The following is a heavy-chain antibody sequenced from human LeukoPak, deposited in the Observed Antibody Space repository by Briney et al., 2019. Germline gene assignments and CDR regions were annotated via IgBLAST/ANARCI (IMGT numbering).Heavy chain of an antibody. J-gene: IGHJ4*02. D-gene: IGHD2-21*02. Sequence: GGSLSLSCATFGFTFSNHEMNWFRQAPGKGLEGVEYTSRGGSDISYADSVKGRFTISTDNANSSLYLQMNSLRAEDTAVYFCVRARLIRLENFFDYWGQGTLVTVSS. CDR2: TSRGGSDI. V-gene: IGHV3-48*03. CDR1: GFTFSNHE. CDR3: VRARLIRLENFFDY.